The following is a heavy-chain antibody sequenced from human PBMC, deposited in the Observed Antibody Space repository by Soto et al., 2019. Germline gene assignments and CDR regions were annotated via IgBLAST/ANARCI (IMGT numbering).Heavy chain of an antibody. J-gene: IGHJ4*02. Sequence: QLQLQESGPGLVKPSETLSLTCTVSGGSISSSSYYWGWIRQPPGKGLEWIGSIYYSGSTYYNPSLKSRVTISVDXXKXQXXLKLSSVTAADTAVYYCARHQDPQVVPAAMPHFDYWGQGTLVTVSS. V-gene: IGHV4-39*01. CDR3: ARHQDPQVVPAAMPHFDY. D-gene: IGHD2-2*01. CDR2: IYYSGST. CDR1: GGSISSSSYY.